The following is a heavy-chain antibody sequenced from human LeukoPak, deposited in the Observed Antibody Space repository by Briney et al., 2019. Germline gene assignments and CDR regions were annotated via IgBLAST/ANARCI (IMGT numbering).Heavy chain of an antibody. D-gene: IGHD5-18*01. V-gene: IGHV3-53*01. Sequence: PGGSLRLSCAASGFTVSSNYMGWVRQAPGKGLEWVSVIYSGGSTYYADSVKGRFTISRDNSKNTLYLQMNSLRAEDTAVYYCASGYSGRWEHWFDPWGQGTLVTVSS. CDR3: ASGYSGRWEHWFDP. CDR1: GFTVSSNY. CDR2: IYSGGST. J-gene: IGHJ5*02.